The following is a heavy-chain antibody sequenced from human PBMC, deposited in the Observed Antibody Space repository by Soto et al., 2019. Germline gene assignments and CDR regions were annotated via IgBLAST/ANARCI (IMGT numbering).Heavy chain of an antibody. CDR3: ARSRPTDLDYGDYVDYYYYGMDV. J-gene: IGHJ6*02. Sequence: PGGSLRLSCAASGFTVSSNYMSWVRQAPGKGLEWVSVIYSGGSTYYADSVKGRFTISRDNSKNTLYLQMNSLRAEDTAVYYCARSRPTDLDYGDYVDYYYYGMDVWGQGTTVTAP. CDR2: IYSGGST. D-gene: IGHD4-17*01. V-gene: IGHV3-53*01. CDR1: GFTVSSNY.